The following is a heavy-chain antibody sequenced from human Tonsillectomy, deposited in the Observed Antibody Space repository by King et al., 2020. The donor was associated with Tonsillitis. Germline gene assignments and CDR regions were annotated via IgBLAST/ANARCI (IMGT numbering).Heavy chain of an antibody. CDR2: ISSSSSYI. V-gene: IGHV3-21*01. D-gene: IGHD2-2*01. Sequence: QLVQSGGGLVKPGGSLRLSCAASGFTFSTYSMNWVRQAPGKGLEWVSSISSSSSYIYYADSVKGRFTISRDNAKNSLFLQMNSLRAEDTAVYYCARGSLGSRTWYFDYWGQGALVTVSS. J-gene: IGHJ4*02. CDR3: ARGSLGSRTWYFDY. CDR1: GFTFSTYS.